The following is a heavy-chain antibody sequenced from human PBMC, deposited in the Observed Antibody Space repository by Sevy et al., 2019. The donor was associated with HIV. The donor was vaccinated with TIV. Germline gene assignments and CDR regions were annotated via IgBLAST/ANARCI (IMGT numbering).Heavy chain of an antibody. CDR2: FYSDGRT. V-gene: IGHV3-66*01. CDR3: ARDRYYDAGGYYYYYYGMDV. D-gene: IGHD3-22*01. Sequence: GGSLRLSCAGSGLSVSDNYMNWVRQAPGKGLELVSVFYSDGRTYYADSVKGRFTISRDNSKNTVYLHMSNLRPEDTAMYYCARDRYYDAGGYYYYYYGMDVWGQGTTVTVSS. CDR1: GLSVSDNY. J-gene: IGHJ6*02.